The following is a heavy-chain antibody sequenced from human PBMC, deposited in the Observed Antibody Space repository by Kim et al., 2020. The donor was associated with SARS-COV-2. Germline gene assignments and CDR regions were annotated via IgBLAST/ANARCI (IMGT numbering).Heavy chain of an antibody. Sequence: SETLSLTCTVSGGSISSHYWSWVRQPAGKGLEWVGRILTGGHTNYNHSLKRRLTMSIDTSKNQFSQRLSSVTAADTAVYFCARDCSGYDHHYYGMEVWGQGTTVIVSS. CDR2: ILTGGHT. J-gene: IGHJ6*02. CDR1: GGSISSHY. CDR3: ARDCSGYDHHYYGMEV. D-gene: IGHD5-12*01. V-gene: IGHV4-4*07.